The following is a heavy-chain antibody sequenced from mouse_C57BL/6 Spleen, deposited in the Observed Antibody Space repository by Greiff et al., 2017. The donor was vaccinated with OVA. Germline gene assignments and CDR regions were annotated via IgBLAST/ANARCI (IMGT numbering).Heavy chain of an antibody. CDR1: GYTFTSYT. V-gene: IGHV1-4*01. CDR3: ARFYGSSYYAMDY. D-gene: IGHD1-1*01. J-gene: IGHJ4*01. CDR2: INPSSGYT. Sequence: VQVVESGAELARPGASVKMSCKASGYTFTSYTMHWVKQRPGQGLEWIGYINPSSGYTKYNQKFKDKATLTADKSSSTAYMQLSSLTSEDSAVYYCARFYGSSYYAMDYWGQGTSVTVSS.